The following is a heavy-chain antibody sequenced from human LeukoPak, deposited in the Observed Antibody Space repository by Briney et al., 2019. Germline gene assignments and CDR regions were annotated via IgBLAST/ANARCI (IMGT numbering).Heavy chain of an antibody. CDR3: ARFHTYYAFDI. CDR1: GYSITNDYY. Sequence: PSETLSLTCAVSGYSITNDYYWAWIRQPPGKGLEWIGIAYHSGITFYNPSLKSRVTISIDTSKNQFSLNLNSVTAADAALYYCARFHTYYAFDIWGQGAMVTVSS. CDR2: AYHSGIT. J-gene: IGHJ3*02. V-gene: IGHV4-38-2*01. D-gene: IGHD2-21*01.